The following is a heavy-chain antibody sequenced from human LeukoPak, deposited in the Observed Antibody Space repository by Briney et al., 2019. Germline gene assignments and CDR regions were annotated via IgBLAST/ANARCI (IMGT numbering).Heavy chain of an antibody. CDR2: IYYSGST. V-gene: IGHV4-59*12. CDR1: GGSISSYY. Sequence: SETLSLTCTVSGGSISSYYWSWIRQPPGKGLEWIGYIYYSGSTNYNPSLKSRVTISVDTSKNQFSLKLSSVTAADTAVYYCARDPLGAFDIWSQGTMVTVSS. J-gene: IGHJ3*02. CDR3: ARDPLGAFDI.